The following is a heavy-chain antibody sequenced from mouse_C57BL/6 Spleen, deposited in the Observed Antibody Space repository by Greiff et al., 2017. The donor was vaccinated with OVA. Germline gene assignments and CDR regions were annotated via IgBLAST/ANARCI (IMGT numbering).Heavy chain of an antibody. J-gene: IGHJ4*01. D-gene: IGHD1-1*01. CDR1: GFTFSDYY. Sequence: EVQRVESGGGLVQPGGSLKLSCAASGFTFSDYYMYWVRQTPEKRLEWVAYISNGGGSTYYPDNVKGRFTISRDNAKNTLYLQMSLLQSEDPPMYYCARRATVVARYAMDYWGQGTSVTVSS. CDR2: ISNGGGST. CDR3: ARRATVVARYAMDY. V-gene: IGHV5-12*01.